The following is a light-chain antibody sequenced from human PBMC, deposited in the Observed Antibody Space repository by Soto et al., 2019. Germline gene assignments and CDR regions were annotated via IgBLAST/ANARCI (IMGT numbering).Light chain of an antibody. V-gene: IGKV1D-16*01. Sequence: DIQMTQSPSSLSASVGDTVTITCRASQGIRSWLAWYQQKPGQAPKSLIYAASSLQSGVPSRFSGSGSGTDFTLTISSLQPEDFATYYCQQYDSYPITFGQGTRLEIK. CDR2: AAS. J-gene: IGKJ5*01. CDR3: QQYDSYPIT. CDR1: QGIRSW.